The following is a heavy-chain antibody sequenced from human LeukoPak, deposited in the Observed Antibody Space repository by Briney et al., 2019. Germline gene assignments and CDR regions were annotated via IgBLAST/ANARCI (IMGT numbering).Heavy chain of an antibody. V-gene: IGHV3-48*03. CDR3: ANTVPAVC. J-gene: IGHJ4*02. D-gene: IGHD4-17*01. CDR2: ITSSGSTI. CDR1: GFTFSSYE. Sequence: GGSLRLSCAASGFTFSSYEMNWVRQAPGKGLEWVSYITSSGSTIYYADTVKGRVTIARDNAKNAMYLQVNSLRGEDTDVYYCANTVPAVCWCRGALVSDYS.